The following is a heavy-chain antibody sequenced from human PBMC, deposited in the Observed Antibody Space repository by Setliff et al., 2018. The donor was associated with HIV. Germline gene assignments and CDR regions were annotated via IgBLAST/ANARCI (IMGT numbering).Heavy chain of an antibody. D-gene: IGHD6-13*01. CDR3: ARDQTGVAAAAFGGGSAWSDEGFDI. CDR1: GGTLSNYV. V-gene: IGHV1-69*13. Sequence: ASVKVSCKTSGGTLSNYVITWVRQAPGQGLKWMGMIIPMYNIPAYAQKFQGRVTFTADESTSTAYMELSSLSSEDTAVYYCARDQTGVAAAAFGGGSAWSDEGFDIWGQGTMVTVSS. CDR2: IIPMYNIP. J-gene: IGHJ3*02.